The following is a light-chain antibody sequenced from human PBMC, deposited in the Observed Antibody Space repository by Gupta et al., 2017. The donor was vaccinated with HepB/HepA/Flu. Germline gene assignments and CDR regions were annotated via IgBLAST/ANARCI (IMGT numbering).Light chain of an antibody. J-gene: IGLJ2*01. V-gene: IGLV3-19*01. Sequence: SSELTQDPAVSVAFGQTVRITCQGDSLRSYYATWYQQKPGQAPVVVIYGKNNRPSGIPDRFSGSSSGNTASVTITGAQAEDEADYYCKSRDSSGNIIFGGGTKLTVL. CDR3: KSRDSSGNII. CDR1: SLRSYY. CDR2: GKN.